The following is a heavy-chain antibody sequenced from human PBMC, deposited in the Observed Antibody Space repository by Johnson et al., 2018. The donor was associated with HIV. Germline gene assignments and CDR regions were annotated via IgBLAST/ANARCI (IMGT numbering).Heavy chain of an antibody. CDR2: ISGSGGST. D-gene: IGHD3-22*01. CDR1: GFTVIGNY. Sequence: EQLVESGGGLIQPGGSLRLSCAASGFTVIGNYKSWVRQAPGKGLAWVSAISGSGGSTYYAASVKGRFTISRDNSKNTLYLQMNSLRAEDTAVYYCAKDLITMIVVVIPEAFDIWGQGTMVTVSS. CDR3: AKDLITMIVVVIPEAFDI. J-gene: IGHJ3*02. V-gene: IGHV3-23*04.